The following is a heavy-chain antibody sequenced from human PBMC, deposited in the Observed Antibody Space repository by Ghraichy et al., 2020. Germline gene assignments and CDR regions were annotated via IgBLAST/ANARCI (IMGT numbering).Heavy chain of an antibody. J-gene: IGHJ3*02. CDR2: IHYSGST. CDR3: ARRIDAFDI. V-gene: IGHV4-39*01. Sequence: SETLSLTCTVSGGSISSSSYYWGWIRQPPGKGLEWIGTIHYSGSTYYNPSLKSRVTISVDTSKNQFSLKLSSVTAADTAVYHCARRIDAFDIWGQGTMVAVST. CDR1: GGSISSSSYY.